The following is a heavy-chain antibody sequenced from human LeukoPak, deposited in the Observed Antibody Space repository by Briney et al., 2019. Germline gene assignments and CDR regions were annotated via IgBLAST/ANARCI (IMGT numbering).Heavy chain of an antibody. V-gene: IGHV1-2*02. Sequence: ASVKVSCKASGYTFTGYYMHWVRQAPGQGLEWMGWINPNSGGTNYAQKFQGRVTMTRDTSIGTAYMELSSLRSEDTAVYYCARGRCSSTSCYWDYFDYWGQGTLVTVSS. CDR3: ARGRCSSTSCYWDYFDY. D-gene: IGHD2-2*01. J-gene: IGHJ4*02. CDR2: INPNSGGT. CDR1: GYTFTGYY.